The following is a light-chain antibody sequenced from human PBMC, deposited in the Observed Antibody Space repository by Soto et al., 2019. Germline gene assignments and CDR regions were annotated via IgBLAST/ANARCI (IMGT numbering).Light chain of an antibody. CDR1: QDISIW. Sequence: DIPMTQSPSSVSASVGDRVTSSCRASQDISIWLGWYQQKPGRAPKLLIYTASTLQSGVPSRFSGSGSGTDFTLTINNLQPEDFATYYCQQANSFPWSFGQGTRVEI. CDR3: QQANSFPWS. CDR2: TAS. J-gene: IGKJ1*01. V-gene: IGKV1-12*01.